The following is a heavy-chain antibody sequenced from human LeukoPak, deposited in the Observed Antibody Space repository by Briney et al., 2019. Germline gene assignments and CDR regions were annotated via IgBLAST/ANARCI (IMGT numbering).Heavy chain of an antibody. J-gene: IGHJ6*03. CDR2: IYYSGST. Sequence: SETLSLTCTVSGGSISSSSYYWGWIRQPPGKGLEWIGSIYYSGSTYYNPSLKSRVTISVDTSKNQFSLKLSSVTAADTAVYYCARVRAPAMVTYYYYYMDVWGKGTTVTVSS. CDR3: ARVRAPAMVTYYYYYMDV. CDR1: GGSISSSSYY. V-gene: IGHV4-39*01. D-gene: IGHD5-18*01.